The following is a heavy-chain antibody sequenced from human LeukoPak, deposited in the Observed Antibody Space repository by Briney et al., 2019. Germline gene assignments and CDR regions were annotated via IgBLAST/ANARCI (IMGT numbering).Heavy chain of an antibody. CDR2: ISASTDST. Sequence: GGSLRLSCAVSGFTIRSYAMNWVRQAPGKGLEWVSTISASTDSTYYTDSVKGRFTISRDNFRNMLHLEMNSLRAEDTAVYYCARAKEYIAAIPGAFDIWGQGTMVTVSS. J-gene: IGHJ3*02. V-gene: IGHV3-23*01. D-gene: IGHD6-13*01. CDR1: GFTIRSYA. CDR3: ARAKEYIAAIPGAFDI.